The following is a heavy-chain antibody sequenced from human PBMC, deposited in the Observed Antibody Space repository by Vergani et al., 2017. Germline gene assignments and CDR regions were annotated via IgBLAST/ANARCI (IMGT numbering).Heavy chain of an antibody. V-gene: IGHV2-5*04. CDR1: GFSLNTRGVS. CDR3: IYRNTACGTTSCFYPVYSYLYMDV. J-gene: IGHJ6*03. D-gene: IGHD1-14*01. CDR2: TYWNDDQ. Sequence: QITLKESGPTLVKPTQTLTLTCTFSGFSLNTRGVSVAWIRQPPGKALDWLALTYWNDDQHYSPSLNNRVTITKDTPKNQVVLTMTTMDYVETGTYYCIYRNTACGTTSCFYPVYSYLYMDVERKGSTV.